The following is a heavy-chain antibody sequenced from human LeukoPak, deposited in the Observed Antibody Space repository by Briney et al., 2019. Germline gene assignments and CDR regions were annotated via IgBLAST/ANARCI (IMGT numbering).Heavy chain of an antibody. V-gene: IGHV3-30*03. CDR2: ISYDGSNK. J-gene: IGHJ3*02. CDR1: GFTFSTYA. CDR3: AARDYGGNSGI. Sequence: GGSLRLSCAASGFTFSTYAMHWVRQAPGKGLEWVAVISYDGSNKYYADSVKGRFTISRDNSKNTLYLRMNSLRAEDTAVYYCAARDYGGNSGIWGQGTMVTVSS. D-gene: IGHD4-23*01.